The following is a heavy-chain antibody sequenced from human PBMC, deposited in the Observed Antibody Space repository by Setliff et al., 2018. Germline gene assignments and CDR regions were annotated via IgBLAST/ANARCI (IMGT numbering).Heavy chain of an antibody. J-gene: IGHJ4*02. CDR3: ARFAKCGGHCWNDY. CDR2: ISASGGST. Sequence: PGGSLRLSCAASGFTFNNYAMSWVRQAPGKGLEWVLSISASGGSTYYADSVKGRFTISRDNSKNTLYLQMSSLRAEDTAVYYCARFAKCGGHCWNDYWGQGTRVTVSS. V-gene: IGHV3-23*01. D-gene: IGHD2-21*02. CDR1: GFTFNNYA.